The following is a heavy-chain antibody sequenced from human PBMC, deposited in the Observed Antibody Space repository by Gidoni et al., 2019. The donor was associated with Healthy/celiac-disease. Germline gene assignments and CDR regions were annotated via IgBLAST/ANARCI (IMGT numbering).Heavy chain of an antibody. D-gene: IGHD5-18*01. CDR3: ARMHPVDTAIHDYYYYYGMDV. CDR2: IDWDDDK. CDR1: GFSLSTSGMC. V-gene: IGHV2-70*15. Sequence: QVTLRESGPALVKPTQTLTLTCTFSGFSLSTSGMCVSWIRQPPGKALEWLARIDWDDDKYYSTSLKTRLTISKDTSKNQVVLTMTNMDPVDTATYYCARMHPVDTAIHDYYYYYGMDVWGQGTTVTVSS. J-gene: IGHJ6*02.